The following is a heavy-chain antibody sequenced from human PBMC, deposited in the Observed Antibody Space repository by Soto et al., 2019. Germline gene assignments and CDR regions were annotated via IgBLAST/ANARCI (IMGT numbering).Heavy chain of an antibody. J-gene: IGHJ6*02. CDR1: GGTFSSYA. D-gene: IGHD3-16*01. CDR3: ARGRGGYHEYGVDV. Sequence: QVQLVQSGAEVKKPGSSVKVSCKASGGTFSSYAISWVRQAPGQGLEWMGGIIPIFGTANYAQKFQGRVTITADESTSTAYTELSSLRSEDTAVYYCARGRGGYHEYGVDVWGQGTTVTVSS. V-gene: IGHV1-69*12. CDR2: IIPIFGTA.